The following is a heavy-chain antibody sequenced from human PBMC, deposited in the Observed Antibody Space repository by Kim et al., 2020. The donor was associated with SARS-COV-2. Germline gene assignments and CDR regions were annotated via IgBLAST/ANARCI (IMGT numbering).Heavy chain of an antibody. V-gene: IGHV3-30*18. J-gene: IGHJ6*02. D-gene: IGHD3-10*01. CDR1: GFTLSSYG. CDR2: ISYDGSNK. Sequence: GGSLRLSCAASGFTLSSYGIHWVRQAPGKGLEWVAVISYDGSNKNYADSVKGRFTISRDNSKNTLYLQMNSLRAEDTAVYYCAKESGSGSSYGWTYYYYGMDVWGQGTTVTVSS. CDR3: AKESGSGSSYGWTYYYYGMDV.